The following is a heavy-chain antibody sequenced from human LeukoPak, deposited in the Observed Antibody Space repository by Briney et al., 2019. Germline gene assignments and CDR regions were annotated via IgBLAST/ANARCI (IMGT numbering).Heavy chain of an antibody. J-gene: IGHJ4*02. CDR2: ISRSSNYI. D-gene: IGHD3-10*01. CDR1: GFTFITYT. V-gene: IGHV3-21*01. Sequence: TGGSLRLSCAASGFTFITYTMNWVRQAPGKGLEWVSSISRSSNYIHYADSVKGRFTISRDNAKNSLFLQMDSLRADDTAVYYCARDPDSGQWGQGTLVTVSS. CDR3: ARDPDSGQ.